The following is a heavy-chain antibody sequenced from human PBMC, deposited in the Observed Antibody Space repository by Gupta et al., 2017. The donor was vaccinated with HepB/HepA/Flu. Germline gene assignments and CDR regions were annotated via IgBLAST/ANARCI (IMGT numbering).Heavy chain of an antibody. CDR3: ARRVGATNRDAFDI. CDR1: GYTFSNYY. D-gene: IGHD1-26*01. CDR2: INPSGGAT. Sequence: QVQLVQSGAEVKKPGASVKVSCKASGYTFSNYYMHWVRQAPGQGLEWVGIINPSGGATSYGRNVQGRTTMTRDTSTSTVYMELSSLRSEDTAIYYCARRVGATNRDAFDIWGQGTLVTVSS. J-gene: IGHJ3*02. V-gene: IGHV1-46*01.